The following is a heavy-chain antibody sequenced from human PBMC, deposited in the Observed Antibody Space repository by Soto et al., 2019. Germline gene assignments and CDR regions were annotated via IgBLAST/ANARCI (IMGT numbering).Heavy chain of an antibody. D-gene: IGHD1-1*01. V-gene: IGHV3-48*01. Sequence: EVQLVESGGGLVQPGGSLRLSCAASGFTFSSYSMNWVRQAPGKGLEWVSYISSSSSTIYYADSVNGRFTIFRDNSKNPLYLQMNRLRAEDTAVYYWGRGATWPGYYYMDVWGKGTTVTVSS. J-gene: IGHJ6*03. CDR3: GRGATWPGYYYMDV. CDR2: ISSSSSTI. CDR1: GFTFSSYS.